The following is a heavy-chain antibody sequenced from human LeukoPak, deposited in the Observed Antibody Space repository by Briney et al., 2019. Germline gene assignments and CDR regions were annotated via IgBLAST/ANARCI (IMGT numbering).Heavy chain of an antibody. J-gene: IGHJ4*02. CDR2: ISYSGST. CDR3: AINDGSGSYYKSDY. Sequence: SETLSLTCAVYRGSFSGYYWSWVRQFPGKGLEWIGEISYSGSTNYNPSLKSRVTISIDTSKNQFSLKMRSVTDADTAVYYCAINDGSGSYYKSDYWGRGTLVAVSS. V-gene: IGHV4-34*01. D-gene: IGHD3-10*01. CDR1: RGSFSGYY.